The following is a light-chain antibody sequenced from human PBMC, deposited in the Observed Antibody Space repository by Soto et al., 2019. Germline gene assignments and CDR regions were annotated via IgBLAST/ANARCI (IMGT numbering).Light chain of an antibody. CDR2: GVS. V-gene: IGKV3-20*01. CDR3: QQYSSLPHT. Sequence: ESVLTQSPGTLSLSPGERATLSCRASQSVSNSFFAWYQQKPGQAPRLLIYGVSSRATGIPDRFSGSGSGTDFTLNISRLEPEDFVVYYCQQYSSLPHTFGQGTKLEVK. J-gene: IGKJ2*01. CDR1: QSVSNSF.